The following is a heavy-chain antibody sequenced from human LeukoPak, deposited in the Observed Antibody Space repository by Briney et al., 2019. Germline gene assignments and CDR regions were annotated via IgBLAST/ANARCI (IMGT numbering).Heavy chain of an antibody. D-gene: IGHD4-17*01. V-gene: IGHV3-53*01. J-gene: IGHJ6*02. CDR1: GFTFSSNY. CDR2: IYSGGST. Sequence: PGGSLRLSCAASGFTFSSNYMSWVRQAPGKGLEWVSVIYSGGSTYYADSVKGRFTISRDNSKNTLYLQMNSLRAEDTAVYYCARDVYGDYGMDVWGQGTTVTVSS. CDR3: ARDVYGDYGMDV.